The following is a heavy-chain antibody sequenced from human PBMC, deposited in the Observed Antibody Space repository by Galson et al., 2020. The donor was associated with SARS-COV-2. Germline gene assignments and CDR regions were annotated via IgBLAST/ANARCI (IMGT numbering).Heavy chain of an antibody. J-gene: IGHJ4*02. V-gene: IGHV4-39*07. D-gene: IGHD1-26*01. CDR2: XXXXXST. Sequence: ETSETLSLTCIVSGGSISSDNYXXXXXXXXXGKGLXXIXXXXXXXSTYYNPSLKSRVTISVDTSKNQFSLKLRSVTAADTAMYYCARTEWELLAPIDYWGQGILVTVSP. CDR1: GGSISSDNYX. CDR3: ARTEWELLAPIDY.